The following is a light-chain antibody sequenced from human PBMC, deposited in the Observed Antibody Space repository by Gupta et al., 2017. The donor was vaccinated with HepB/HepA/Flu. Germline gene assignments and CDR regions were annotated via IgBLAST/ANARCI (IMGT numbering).Light chain of an antibody. CDR3: ATWDDSLNGRL. CDR1: ISNIGSNP. J-gene: IGLJ1*01. CDR2: NNN. Sequence: QSVLTQPPSASGTPGQRVTISCSGSISNIGSNPVNWYQQLPGAAPKLLIYNNNQRPSRVPDRFSGSKSATSASLVISGLQSEDEADFHCATWDDSLNGRLFGTGTKVTVL. V-gene: IGLV1-44*01.